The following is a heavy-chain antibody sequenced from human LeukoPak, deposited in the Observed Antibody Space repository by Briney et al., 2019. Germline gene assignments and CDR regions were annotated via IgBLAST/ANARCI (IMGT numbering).Heavy chain of an antibody. CDR3: ARGKQLVRHYFDY. Sequence: SETLSLTCTVSGYSISSGYYWGWIRQPPGKGLEWIGSTYHSGSTYYNPSLKSRVTISVDTSKNQFSLKLSSVTAADTAVYYCARGKQLVRHYFDYWGQGTLVTVSS. D-gene: IGHD6-13*01. CDR2: TYHSGST. J-gene: IGHJ4*02. CDR1: GYSISSGYY. V-gene: IGHV4-38-2*02.